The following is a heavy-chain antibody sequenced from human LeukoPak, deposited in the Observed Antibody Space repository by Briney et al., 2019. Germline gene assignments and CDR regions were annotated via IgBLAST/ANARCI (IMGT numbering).Heavy chain of an antibody. CDR2: ISSSGSTI. CDR3: ARLLSTAHY. J-gene: IGHJ4*02. D-gene: IGHD2-15*01. V-gene: IGHV3-48*03. CDR1: GFPFSSYE. Sequence: PGRSLRLSCAVSGFPFSSYEMNWVRQAPGKGLEWVSLISSSGSTIYYADSVKGRFTISRDNAKNSLYLQMNSLRAEDTAVYYCARLLSTAHYWGQGTLVTVSS.